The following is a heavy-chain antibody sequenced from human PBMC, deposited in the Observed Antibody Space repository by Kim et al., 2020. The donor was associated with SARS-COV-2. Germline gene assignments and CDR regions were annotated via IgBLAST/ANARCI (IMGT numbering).Heavy chain of an antibody. CDR1: GGSISSSSYY. D-gene: IGHD5-18*01. Sequence: SETLSLTCTVSGGSISSSSYYWGWIRQPPGKGLEWIGSIYYSGSTYYNPSLKSRVTISVDTSKNQFSLKLSSVTAADTAVYYCARRRIYSYGSIGLYYFDYWGQGTLVTVSS. CDR3: ARRRIYSYGSIGLYYFDY. J-gene: IGHJ4*02. V-gene: IGHV4-39*01. CDR2: IYYSGST.